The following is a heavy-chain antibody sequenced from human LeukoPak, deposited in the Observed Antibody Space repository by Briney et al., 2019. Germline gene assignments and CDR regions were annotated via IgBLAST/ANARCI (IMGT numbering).Heavy chain of an antibody. CDR2: VYPGDSDT. Sequence: GESLKISCKGSGYSFTSYWIGWVRQVPGKGLEWMGIVYPGDSDTRYSSSFQGQVTISADKSISTAYLQWRSLKASDTAMYYCALKNITIIKDPAAFDIWGLGTMVTVSS. CDR1: GYSFTSYW. D-gene: IGHD3-22*01. J-gene: IGHJ3*02. V-gene: IGHV5-51*01. CDR3: ALKNITIIKDPAAFDI.